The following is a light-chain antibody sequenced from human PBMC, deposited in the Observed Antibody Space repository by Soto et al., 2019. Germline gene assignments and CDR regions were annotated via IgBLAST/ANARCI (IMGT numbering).Light chain of an antibody. CDR2: LTS. V-gene: IGKV2-28*01. Sequence: DIVMTKFPISLSVVPGEPASISCTSSQSLLTTNGHNYLDWYLQRPGQSPQLLIYLTSNRSAGVPDRVSSSVSGIDFTLKISRAEADDVAVYFCMQALRTPLTFG. CDR1: QSLLTTNGHNY. J-gene: IGKJ2*01. CDR3: MQALRTPLT.